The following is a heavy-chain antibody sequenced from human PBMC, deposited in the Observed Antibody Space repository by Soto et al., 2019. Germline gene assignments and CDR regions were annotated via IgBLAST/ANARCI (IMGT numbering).Heavy chain of an antibody. Sequence: EVQLVESGGGLVQPGRSLRLSCAASGFTFDDYAMHWVRQVPGEGLEWVSGISWNSGSIGYADSVKGRFTISRDNGRNSLYLQMSSLSAEDTALYYCARSRGFCSGGSCYGHYYGMDVWGQGTTVTVSS. J-gene: IGHJ6*02. V-gene: IGHV3-9*01. CDR3: ARSRGFCSGGSCYGHYYGMDV. CDR2: ISWNSGSI. D-gene: IGHD2-15*01. CDR1: GFTFDDYA.